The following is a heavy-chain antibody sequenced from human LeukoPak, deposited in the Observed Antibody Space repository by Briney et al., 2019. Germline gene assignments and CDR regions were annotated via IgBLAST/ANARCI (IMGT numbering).Heavy chain of an antibody. Sequence: SVKVSCKASGGTFSSYAISWVRQAPGQGLEWMGRIIPILGIANYAQKFQGRVTITADKSTSTAYMELSSLRSEDTAVYYCARVDTAMVIDYWGQGTLVTASS. CDR3: ARVDTAMVIDY. CDR1: GGTFSSYA. J-gene: IGHJ4*02. V-gene: IGHV1-69*04. CDR2: IIPILGIA. D-gene: IGHD5-18*01.